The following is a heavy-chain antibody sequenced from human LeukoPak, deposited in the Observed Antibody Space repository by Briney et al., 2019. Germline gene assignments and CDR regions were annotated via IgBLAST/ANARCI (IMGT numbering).Heavy chain of an antibody. Sequence: SETLSLTCSVSGGSNSGYYWSWIRQPPGKGLEWIGCIYYSGGTNYNPSLKSRVTISVDTSKKHFSLNLSSVTAADTAVYYCARGGGMTAVDYWGQGTLVTVSS. CDR3: ARGGGMTAVDY. J-gene: IGHJ4*02. V-gene: IGHV4-59*01. D-gene: IGHD6-13*01. CDR2: IYYSGGT. CDR1: GGSNSGYY.